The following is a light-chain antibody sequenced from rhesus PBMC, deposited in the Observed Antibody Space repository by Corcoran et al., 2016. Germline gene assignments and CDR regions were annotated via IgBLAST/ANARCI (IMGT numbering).Light chain of an antibody. CDR1: QGISHF. CDR2: YPS. CDR3: QQHKTYPWT. V-gene: IGKV1S14*01. J-gene: IGKJ1*01. Sequence: DIQMTQSPSSLSASVGDTVTITCRASQGISHFLAWYQQTPRKAPKPLIYYPSNLETGVPSRFSGSGSGTDFTLTISSLQPDDFATYYCQQHKTYPWTFGQGTKVEIK.